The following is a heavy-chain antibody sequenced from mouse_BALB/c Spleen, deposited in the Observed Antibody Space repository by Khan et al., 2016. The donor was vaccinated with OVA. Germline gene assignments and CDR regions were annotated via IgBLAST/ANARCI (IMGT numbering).Heavy chain of an antibody. CDR3: ARGGYGGFAY. CDR1: GYTFTSYD. CDR2: MFPGDGST. Sequence: QVQLKQSGAELVKPGASVKLSCKASGYTFTSYDINWVRQRPEQGLEWIGWMFPGDGSTKYNENFKGKATLTTDKSSSTAYMQLSRRTSEDSGAYFCARGGYGGFAYWGQGTLVTVSA. V-gene: IGHV1-85*01. J-gene: IGHJ3*01. D-gene: IGHD2-14*01.